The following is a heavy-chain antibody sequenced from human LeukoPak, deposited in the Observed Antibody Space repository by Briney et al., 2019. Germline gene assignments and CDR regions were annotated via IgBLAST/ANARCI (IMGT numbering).Heavy chain of an antibody. Sequence: PGGSLRLSCAASGFTFSSYWMHWVRQAPGKGLVWVSRISYDGGDPSYADSVKGRFTISRDNAKNTLYLQMNGLTAEDTAVYYCARGYSSRLYNWLDPWGQGTLVTVSS. CDR2: ISYDGGDP. CDR3: ARGYSSRLYNWLDP. CDR1: GFTFSSYW. V-gene: IGHV3-74*01. J-gene: IGHJ5*02. D-gene: IGHD6-13*01.